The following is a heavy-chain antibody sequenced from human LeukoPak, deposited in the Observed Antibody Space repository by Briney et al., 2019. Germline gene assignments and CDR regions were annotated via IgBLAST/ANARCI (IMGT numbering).Heavy chain of an antibody. CDR2: IYYSGST. CDR3: ARDIYYDSSAYANDAFDI. D-gene: IGHD3-22*01. J-gene: IGHJ3*02. V-gene: IGHV4-39*07. CDR1: GGSISSSSYY. Sequence: TASETLSLTCTVSGGSISSSSYYWGWIRQPPGKGLEWIGSIYYSGSTYYNPSLKSRVTISVDTSKNQFSLKLSSVTAADTAVYYCARDIYYDSSAYANDAFDIWGQGTMVTVSS.